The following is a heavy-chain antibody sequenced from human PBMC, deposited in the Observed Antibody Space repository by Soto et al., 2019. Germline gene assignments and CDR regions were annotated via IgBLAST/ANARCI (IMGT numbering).Heavy chain of an antibody. CDR2: ISAYNGNT. V-gene: IGHV1-18*01. CDR1: GYTFTSYG. CDR3: ARDGGFWNHPEWELLATNSFYY. J-gene: IGHJ4*02. D-gene: IGHD1-26*01. Sequence: ASLKVSCTASGYTFTSYGISWVRQAPGQGLEWMGWISAYNGNTNYAQKLQGRVTMTTDTSTSTAYMELRSLRSDDTAVYYCARDGGFWNHPEWELLATNSFYYWGKGTRVTVS.